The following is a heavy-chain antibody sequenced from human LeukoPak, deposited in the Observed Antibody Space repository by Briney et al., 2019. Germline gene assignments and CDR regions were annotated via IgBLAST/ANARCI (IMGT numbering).Heavy chain of an antibody. CDR3: ARPLYDSSGYPFDY. CDR1: GFTFSSFS. V-gene: IGHV3-21*01. J-gene: IGHJ4*02. Sequence: GGSLRLSCAASGFTFSSFSMNWVRQAPGKGLEWVSSISSSRSYIYYADSVKGRFTISRDNAKNSLFLQMNSLRAEDTAVYYCARPLYDSSGYPFDYWGQGTLVTVSS. D-gene: IGHD3-22*01. CDR2: ISSSRSYI.